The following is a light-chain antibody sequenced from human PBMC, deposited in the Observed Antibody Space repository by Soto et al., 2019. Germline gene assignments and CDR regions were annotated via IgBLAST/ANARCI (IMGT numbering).Light chain of an antibody. CDR2: DTS. V-gene: IGKV3-11*01. Sequence: EIVLTQSPATLSLSPGERATLSCRASQSVISYLAWYQQKPGQAPRLLIYDTSNRATGIPARFSGTGSGTDFTLTSSSLEPVDFAVYYCQQRLSWPITFGQGTRLDIK. CDR1: QSVISY. J-gene: IGKJ5*01. CDR3: QQRLSWPIT.